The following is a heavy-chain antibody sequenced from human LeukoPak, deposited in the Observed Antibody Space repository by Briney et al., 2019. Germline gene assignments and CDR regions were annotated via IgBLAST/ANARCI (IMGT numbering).Heavy chain of an antibody. CDR1: GYSIISVYY. Sequence: SETLSLTCAVSGYSIISVYYLGWIRQPPEKGLEWIGSIYHSGSTYYNPSLKSRVTISVDTSKNQFSLKLSSVTAADTAVYYCARDSSLHYFDYWGQGTLVTVSS. J-gene: IGHJ4*02. CDR3: ARDSSLHYFDY. V-gene: IGHV4-38-2*02. D-gene: IGHD6-13*01. CDR2: IYHSGST.